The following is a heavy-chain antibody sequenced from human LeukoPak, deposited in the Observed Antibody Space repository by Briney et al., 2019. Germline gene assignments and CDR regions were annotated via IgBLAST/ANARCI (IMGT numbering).Heavy chain of an antibody. D-gene: IGHD3-22*01. CDR3: ARAINPYYFDSSGHELGY. Sequence: SETLSLTYTVSGGSISSSSYYWGWIRQPPGKGLEWIGSIYYSGSTYYNPSLKSRVNISVDTSKNRFSLKLSSVTAADTAVYYCARAINPYYFDSSGHELGYWGQGTLDTVSS. V-gene: IGHV4-39*01. J-gene: IGHJ4*02. CDR1: GGSISSSSYY. CDR2: IYYSGST.